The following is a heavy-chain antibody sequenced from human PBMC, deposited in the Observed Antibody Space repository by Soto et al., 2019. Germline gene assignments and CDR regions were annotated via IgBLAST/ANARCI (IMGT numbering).Heavy chain of an antibody. CDR1: GYTFTSHW. Sequence: GESLKISCKGSGYTFTSHWVGWVRQMPGKGLEWMGIIYPGDSDTRYSPSFQGQVTISVDKSISTVYLQWTSLKASDSAMYYCARRFEFDYWGQGTLVTVSS. V-gene: IGHV5-51*01. CDR3: ARRFEFDY. D-gene: IGHD3-9*01. CDR2: IYPGDSDT. J-gene: IGHJ4*02.